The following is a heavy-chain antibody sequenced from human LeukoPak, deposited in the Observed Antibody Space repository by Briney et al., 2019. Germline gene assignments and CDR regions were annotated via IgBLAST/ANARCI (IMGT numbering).Heavy chain of an antibody. Sequence: SETLSLTCTVSGGSISSYYWSWIRQPPGKGLEWIGYIYYSGSTNYNPSLKSRFTISVDTSKNQFSLKLSSVTAADTAVYYCARQLERRHYFDYWGQGTLVTVSS. V-gene: IGHV4-59*01. CDR3: ARQLERRHYFDY. CDR2: IYYSGST. D-gene: IGHD1-1*01. J-gene: IGHJ4*02. CDR1: GGSISSYY.